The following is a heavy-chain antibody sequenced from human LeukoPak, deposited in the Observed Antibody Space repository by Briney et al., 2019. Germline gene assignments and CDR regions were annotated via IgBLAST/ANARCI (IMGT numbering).Heavy chain of an antibody. J-gene: IGHJ4*02. Sequence: PSQTLSLTCTVSGGSISSGGYYWSWIRQHPGKGLEWIGYIYYSGSTYYNPSLKSRVTISVDTSKNQFSLKLSSVTAADTGVYYCATARSGYYPYFDYWGQGTLVTVSS. CDR2: IYYSGST. V-gene: IGHV4-31*03. CDR3: ATARSGYYPYFDY. D-gene: IGHD3-22*01. CDR1: GGSISSGGYY.